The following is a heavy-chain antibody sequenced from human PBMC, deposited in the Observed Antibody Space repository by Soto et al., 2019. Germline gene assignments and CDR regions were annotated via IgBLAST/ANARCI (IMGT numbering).Heavy chain of an antibody. D-gene: IGHD3-22*01. Sequence: SVKVSCKASGGTFSSYAISWVRQAPGQGLEWMGGIIPIFGTANYAQKFQGRVTITADKSTSTAYMELSSLRSEDTAVYYCASTPDSSGYYYVVWGQLTLVTVSS. V-gene: IGHV1-69*06. CDR1: GGTFSSYA. CDR2: IIPIFGTA. J-gene: IGHJ4*02. CDR3: ASTPDSSGYYYVV.